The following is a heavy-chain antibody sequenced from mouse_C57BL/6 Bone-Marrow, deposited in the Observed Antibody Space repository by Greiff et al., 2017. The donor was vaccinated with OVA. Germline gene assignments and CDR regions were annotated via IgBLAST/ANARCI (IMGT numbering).Heavy chain of an antibody. D-gene: IGHD1-1*02. CDR2: IRSKSSNYAT. J-gene: IGHJ1*03. CDR3: VRDIWNQQFDV. V-gene: IGHV10-3*01. Sequence: DVMLVESGGGLVQPKGSLKLSCAASGFTFNTYAMHWVRQAPGKGLEWVARIRSKSSNYATYYADSVKDRFTISRDDSQSRLYLQMNNLKTEDTAMNYCVRDIWNQQFDVWGTGTTVTVSS. CDR1: GFTFNTYA.